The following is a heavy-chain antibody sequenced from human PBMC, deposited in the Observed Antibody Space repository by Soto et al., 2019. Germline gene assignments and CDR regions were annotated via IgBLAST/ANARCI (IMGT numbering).Heavy chain of an antibody. J-gene: IGHJ4*02. CDR2: ISSSSSYI. Sequence: PGGSLRLSCAASGFTFSSYSMNWVRQAPGKGLEWVSSISSSSSYIYYADSVKGRFTISRDNAKNSLYLQMNSLRAEDTAVYYCARVQLYYYDSSGYYDFDDWGQGTLVTVSS. CDR3: ARVQLYYYDSSGYYDFDD. CDR1: GFTFSSYS. D-gene: IGHD3-22*01. V-gene: IGHV3-21*01.